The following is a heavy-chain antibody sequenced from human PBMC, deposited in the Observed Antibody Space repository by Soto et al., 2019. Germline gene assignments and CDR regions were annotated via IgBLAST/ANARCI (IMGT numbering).Heavy chain of an antibody. V-gene: IGHV1-18*04. Sequence: ASVKASCEASGYTFTSYGSSWGRQAPGHGLEWMGWISAYNGNTNYAQKLQGRVTMTTDTSTSTAYMELRSLRSDDTAVYYCPREARLVPSAITKHYHCYAMEGRGQGTTVTV. CDR1: GYTFTSYG. D-gene: IGHD3-9*01. CDR3: PREARLVPSAITKHYHCYAMEG. CDR2: ISAYNGNT. J-gene: IGHJ6*02.